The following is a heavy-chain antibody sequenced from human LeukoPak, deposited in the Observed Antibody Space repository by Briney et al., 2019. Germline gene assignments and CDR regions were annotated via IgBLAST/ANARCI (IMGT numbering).Heavy chain of an antibody. V-gene: IGHV4-59*01. Sequence: PSETLPLTCTVSGGSISSYYWTWIRQPPGEGLEWIGYIFDSGSTNYNPSLKSRVTISVDTSKNQFSLQLRSVTAADTAVYFCTRDPSAPSGYFDSWGQGTLVIVSS. CDR2: IFDSGST. CDR1: GGSISSYY. D-gene: IGHD6-6*01. CDR3: TRDPSAPSGYFDS. J-gene: IGHJ4*02.